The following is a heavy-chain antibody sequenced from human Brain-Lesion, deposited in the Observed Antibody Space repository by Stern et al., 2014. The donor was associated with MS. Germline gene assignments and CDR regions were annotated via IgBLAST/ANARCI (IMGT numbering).Heavy chain of an antibody. CDR3: AKWPHHIAVAGTRYFQH. Sequence: EDQLVESGGGLVQPGGSLRLSCAASGFSFSTYAMRWVRQTPGKGLQGVSAISGRGGTTSYADSVKGRFTISRDNSKNTLYLQMDSLRADDTAVYYCAKWPHHIAVAGTRYFQHWGQGTLVTVSS. D-gene: IGHD6-19*01. J-gene: IGHJ1*01. CDR2: ISGRGGTT. V-gene: IGHV3-23*04. CDR1: GFSFSTYA.